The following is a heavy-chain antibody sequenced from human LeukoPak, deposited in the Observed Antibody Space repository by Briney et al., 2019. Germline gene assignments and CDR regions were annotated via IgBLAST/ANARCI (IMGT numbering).Heavy chain of an antibody. V-gene: IGHV3-64*02. Sequence: GGSLRLSCAVSGFIFKNYAMHWVRQAPGKGLEYVSVISSNGGSTYYADSVKGRFTVSRDNSRNTLYLQMNSLRAEDTAVYYCARADWDTAMIDYWGQGTLVTVSS. J-gene: IGHJ4*02. CDR1: GFIFKNYA. CDR2: ISSNGGST. D-gene: IGHD5-18*01. CDR3: ARADWDTAMIDY.